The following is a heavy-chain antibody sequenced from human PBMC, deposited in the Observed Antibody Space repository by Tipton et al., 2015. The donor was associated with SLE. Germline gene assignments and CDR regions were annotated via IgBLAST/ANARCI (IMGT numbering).Heavy chain of an antibody. V-gene: IGHV3-23*01. CDR3: ARGQGAYNYDLYYFDY. CDR2: ISGSGGST. CDR1: RLTFSSYG. J-gene: IGHJ4*02. D-gene: IGHD5-24*01. Sequence: SLRLSCEASRLTFSSYGMRWVRQAPGKGLEWVSAISGSGGSTFYADSVKGRFTISRDYSTNTLYLQMNSLRPEDTAVYYCARGQGAYNYDLYYFDYWGQGTLVTVSS.